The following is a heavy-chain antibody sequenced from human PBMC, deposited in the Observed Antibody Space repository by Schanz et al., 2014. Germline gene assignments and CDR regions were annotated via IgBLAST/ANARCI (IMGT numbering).Heavy chain of an antibody. V-gene: IGHV3-74*01. J-gene: IGHJ3*02. D-gene: IGHD6-19*01. CDR3: AKCIGWYGRCAFDI. Sequence: EVQLVESGGCLVQPGGSLRLSCAASGFTFSVYWMHWVRQPPGEGLVSVSRISGDGTTTSYADSVKGRFTISRDNAKNTLYLQMNSLIAEDTAVYYCAKCIGWYGRCAFDIWGQGTMVTVSS. CDR1: GFTFSVYW. CDR2: ISGDGTTT.